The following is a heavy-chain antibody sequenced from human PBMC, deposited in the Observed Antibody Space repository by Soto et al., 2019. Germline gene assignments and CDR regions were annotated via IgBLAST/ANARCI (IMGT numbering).Heavy chain of an antibody. CDR3: AKDETEYREYSGSYWTDH. Sequence: GGSLRLSCAASGFTFGSYGMHWVRQAPGKGLEWVAVISYDGSNKYYADSVKGRFTISRDNSKNTLYLQMNSLRAEDTAVYYSAKDETEYREYSGSYWTDHWGQGTLVTVSS. CDR1: GFTFGSYG. V-gene: IGHV3-30*18. J-gene: IGHJ4*02. CDR2: ISYDGSNK. D-gene: IGHD1-26*01.